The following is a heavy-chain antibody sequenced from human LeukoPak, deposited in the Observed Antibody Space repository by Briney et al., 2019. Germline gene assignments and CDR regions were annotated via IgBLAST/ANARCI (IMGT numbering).Heavy chain of an antibody. V-gene: IGHV1-8*01. CDR2: MNPNSGNT. J-gene: IGHJ5*02. D-gene: IGHD2-2*01. Sequence: ASVKVSCKASGYTFTSYDINWVRQATGQGLEWMGWMNPNSGNTGYAQKFQGRVTMTRNTSISTAYMELSSLRSEDTAVYYCATSSGSCSSTSCYVDGFDHWGQGTLVTVSS. CDR3: ATSSGSCSSTSCYVDGFDH. CDR1: GYTFTSYD.